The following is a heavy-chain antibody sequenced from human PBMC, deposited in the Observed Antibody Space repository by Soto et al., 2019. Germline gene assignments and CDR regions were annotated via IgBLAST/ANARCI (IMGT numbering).Heavy chain of an antibody. CDR1: GYSFTSYD. D-gene: IGHD6-19*01. Sequence: ASVKVSCKASGYSFTSYDINWVRQATGQGLEWMGWMDPKTGNTDYGQKFQGRVTMTRNNSISTAYMELSSLTSEDTAVYYCARGRGWRDYWGQGTLVTVSS. J-gene: IGHJ4*02. V-gene: IGHV1-8*01. CDR3: ARGRGWRDY. CDR2: MDPKTGNT.